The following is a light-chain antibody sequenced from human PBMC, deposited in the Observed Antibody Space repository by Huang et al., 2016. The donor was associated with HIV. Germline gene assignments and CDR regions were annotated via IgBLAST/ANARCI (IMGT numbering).Light chain of an antibody. CDR3: QQSYSALIT. Sequence: IQLTQSPTSLSASVGDRVTIACRASQAIGTYLNWFQQKPGRAPKRLISDVSSLHTGIPSRFIGSGAGTEFTLTIRVLQFDDFATYFCQQSYSALITFGQGTRLEIK. J-gene: IGKJ5*01. V-gene: IGKV1-39*01. CDR1: QAIGTY. CDR2: DVS.